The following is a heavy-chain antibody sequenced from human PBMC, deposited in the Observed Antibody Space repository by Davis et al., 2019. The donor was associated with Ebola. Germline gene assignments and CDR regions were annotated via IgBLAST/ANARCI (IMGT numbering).Heavy chain of an antibody. D-gene: IGHD5-24*01. CDR1: GYSFTSYW. CDR3: ARHLAEMAAIDYYYYGMDV. V-gene: IGHV5-10-1*01. J-gene: IGHJ6*02. CDR2: IDPSDSYT. Sequence: GESLKISCKGSGYSFTSYWISWVRQMPGKGLEWMGRIDPSDSYTNYSPSFQGHVTISADKSISTAYLQWSSLKASDTAMYYCARHLAEMAAIDYYYYGMDVWGQGTTVTVSS.